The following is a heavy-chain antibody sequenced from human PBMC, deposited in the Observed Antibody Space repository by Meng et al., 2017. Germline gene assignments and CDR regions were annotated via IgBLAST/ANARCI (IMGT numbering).Heavy chain of an antibody. Sequence: VEGVECGGGWVQPGGSLRLSCAASGFTFSSYGMTWVRQTPGKGLEWVSAISGSGSSTYYADSVKGRFTISRDNSKNMLFLQMNSLRGEDTAIYYCAKNSVSSGYHYRDWGQGTLVTVSS. CDR2: ISGSGSST. D-gene: IGHD3-22*01. CDR3: AKNSVSSGYHYRD. CDR1: GFTFSSYG. V-gene: IGHV3-23*04. J-gene: IGHJ4*02.